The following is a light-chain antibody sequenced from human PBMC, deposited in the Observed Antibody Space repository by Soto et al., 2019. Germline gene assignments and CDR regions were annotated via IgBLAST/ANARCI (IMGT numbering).Light chain of an antibody. J-gene: IGKJ1*01. CDR1: QNVDSN. V-gene: IGKV3-15*01. Sequence: EIVMTQSPATLSVSPGEGATLSCRASQNVDSNLAWYQQKPGQGPRLLIFGASTRATGIPARFRGSGSGTEFTLTITSLQSEDFAVYYCHQYNNWSLWTFGQGTKVEIK. CDR3: HQYNNWSLWT. CDR2: GAS.